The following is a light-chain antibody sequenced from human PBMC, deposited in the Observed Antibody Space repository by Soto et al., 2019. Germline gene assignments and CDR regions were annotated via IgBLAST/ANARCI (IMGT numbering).Light chain of an antibody. CDR2: KAS. Sequence: DIQMTQSPSTLSASVGDRVTITCRASQTISSWLAWYQQKPGKAPKLLIYKASTLESGVPSRFSGSGSGTEFTITISSLEPDDFATYYCQQYDTYWRFGQGTKV. CDR1: QTISSW. CDR3: QQYDTYWR. J-gene: IGKJ1*01. V-gene: IGKV1-5*03.